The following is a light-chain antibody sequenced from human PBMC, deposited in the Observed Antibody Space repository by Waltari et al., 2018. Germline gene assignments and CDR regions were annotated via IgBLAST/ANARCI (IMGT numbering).Light chain of an antibody. CDR1: DIGRKR. J-gene: IGLJ1*01. CDR3: QVWNNNSDHPYV. V-gene: IGLV3-21*04. Sequence: SYVLTQSSSVSVAPGETATITCGGNDIGRKRVHWSQQKSGQAPVLVIYYDRDRPSGIPERFSGSKSDNTATLTISRVEAGDEADYYCQVWNNNSDHPYVFGTGTKVTVL. CDR2: YDR.